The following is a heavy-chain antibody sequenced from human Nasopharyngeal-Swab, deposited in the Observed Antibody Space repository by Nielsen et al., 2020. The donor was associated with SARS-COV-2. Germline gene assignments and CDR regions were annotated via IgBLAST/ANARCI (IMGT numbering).Heavy chain of an antibody. D-gene: IGHD6-19*01. CDR2: IDWDEDK. CDR3: ARNPPRGSGFDF. J-gene: IGHJ4*02. Sequence: SGPTLVKPTQTLTLTCTFSGFSLTTSGMCLTWIRQPPGKALEWLALIDWDEDKYYSTSLKTRLTISKDTSKNQVVLTMTNMDQADTATYYCARNPPRGSGFDFWGQGILVTISS. CDR1: GFSLTTSGMC. V-gene: IGHV2-70*01.